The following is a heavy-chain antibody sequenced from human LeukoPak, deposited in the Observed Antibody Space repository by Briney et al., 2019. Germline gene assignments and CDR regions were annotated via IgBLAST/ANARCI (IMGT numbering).Heavy chain of an antibody. CDR2: IYSGGTT. V-gene: IGHV3-66*01. Sequence: GSLRLSCLVSVFTVISNYMSGVRQTPGKELEWVSVIYSGGTTKYADSVKGRFTIYRDTSKNTLFFQMQSLRVEDTAVYYCASKMTTGNWGQGTLVTVSS. CDR1: VFTVISNY. D-gene: IGHD4-17*01. CDR3: ASKMTTGN. J-gene: IGHJ4*02.